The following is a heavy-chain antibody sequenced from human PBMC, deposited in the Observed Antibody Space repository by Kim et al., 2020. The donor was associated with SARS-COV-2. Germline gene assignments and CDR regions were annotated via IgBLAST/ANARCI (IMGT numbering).Heavy chain of an antibody. V-gene: IGHV5-10-1*01. Sequence: GESLKISCKGSGYSFTSYWISWVRQMPGKGLEWMGRIDPSDSYTNYSPSFQGHVTISADKSISTAYLQWSSLKASDTAMYYCARSRDVSIAAAGHEFDYWGQGTLVTVSS. CDR3: ARSRDVSIAAAGHEFDY. D-gene: IGHD6-13*01. CDR1: GYSFTSYW. CDR2: IDPSDSYT. J-gene: IGHJ4*02.